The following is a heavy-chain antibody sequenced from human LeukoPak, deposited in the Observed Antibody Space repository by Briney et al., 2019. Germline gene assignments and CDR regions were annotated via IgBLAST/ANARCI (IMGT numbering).Heavy chain of an antibody. CDR3: ARHKSRPYYGSGSSTPFDY. CDR2: IYTSGST. V-gene: IGHV4-61*02. Sequence: SETLSLTCTVSGDSISSGIHYWSWIRQPAGKGLEWIGRIYTSGSTNYNPSLKSRVNISLDTSKNQFSLNLSSVTAADTAVYYCARHKSRPYYGSGSSTPFDYWGQGTLVTVSS. D-gene: IGHD3-10*01. J-gene: IGHJ4*02. CDR1: GDSISSGIHY.